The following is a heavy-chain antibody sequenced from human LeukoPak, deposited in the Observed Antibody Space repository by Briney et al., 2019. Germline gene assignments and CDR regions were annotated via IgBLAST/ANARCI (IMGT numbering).Heavy chain of an antibody. V-gene: IGHV3-20*01. CDR3: ARDPAAGVPAAKGLGPNWYFDL. D-gene: IGHD2-2*01. CDR2: INWNGGST. CDR1: GFTVSSNY. Sequence: PGGSLRLSCAASGFTVSSNYMSWVRQAPGKGLEWVSGINWNGGSTGYADSVKGRFTISRDNAKNSLYLQMNSLRAEDTALYHCARDPAAGVPAAKGLGPNWYFDLWGRGTLVTVSS. J-gene: IGHJ2*01.